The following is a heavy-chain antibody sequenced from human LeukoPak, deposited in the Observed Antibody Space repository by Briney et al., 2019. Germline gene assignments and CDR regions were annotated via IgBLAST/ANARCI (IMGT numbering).Heavy chain of an antibody. J-gene: IGHJ4*02. Sequence: GGSLRLSCAASGFTFSSYSMNWVRQAPGKGLEWVSYITSSGSTIYYADSVKGRFTISRDNAKNSLYLQMNSLRAEDTAVYYCARDQYGKLDYWGQGTLVTVSS. CDR3: ARDQYGKLDY. V-gene: IGHV3-48*04. CDR1: GFTFSSYS. D-gene: IGHD2-2*01. CDR2: ITSSGSTI.